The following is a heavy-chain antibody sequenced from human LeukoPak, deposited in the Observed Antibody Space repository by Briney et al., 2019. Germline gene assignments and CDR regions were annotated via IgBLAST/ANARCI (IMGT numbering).Heavy chain of an antibody. V-gene: IGHV4-34*01. J-gene: IGHJ3*02. Sequence: PGGSLRLSCAASGFTFSDYYMNWIRRPPGKGLEWIGEINHSGSTNYNPSLKSRVTISVDTSKNQFSLKLSSVTAADTAVYYCARGGGYCSGGSCYSESDAFDIWGQGTMVTVSS. CDR3: ARGGGYCSGGSCYSESDAFDI. CDR1: GFTFSDYY. CDR2: INHSGST. D-gene: IGHD2-15*01.